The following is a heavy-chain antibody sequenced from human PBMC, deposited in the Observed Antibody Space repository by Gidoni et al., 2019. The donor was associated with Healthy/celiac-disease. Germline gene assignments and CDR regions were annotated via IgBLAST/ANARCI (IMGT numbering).Heavy chain of an antibody. CDR3: ARHSRRGGSSLGAY. CDR2: IYYSGST. V-gene: IGHV4-39*01. Sequence: QLQLQESGPGLVKPSETLSLTCTVSGGSISSSSYYWGWIRQPPGKGLGWIGSIYYSGSTYYNPSLKSRVTISVDTSKNQFSLKLSSVTAADTAVYYCARHSRRGGSSLGAYWGQGTLVTVSS. D-gene: IGHD1-26*01. CDR1: GGSISSSSYY. J-gene: IGHJ4*02.